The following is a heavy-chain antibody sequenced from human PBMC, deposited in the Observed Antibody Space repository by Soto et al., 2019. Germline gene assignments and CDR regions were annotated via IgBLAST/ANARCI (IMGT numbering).Heavy chain of an antibody. CDR3: TDGRFGEQFDS. J-gene: IGHJ4*02. V-gene: IGHV3-23*01. D-gene: IGHD3-10*01. Sequence: EVQLLASGGGLVQPGGSLRLSCSASASAYAMSWVRQAQGKGLEWVSIISGSGGSTYYADSVKGRFTISRDNSKNMLYLQMNSLRVEDTAVYYCTDGRFGEQFDSWGQGTLVTVSS. CDR2: ISGSGGST. CDR1: ASAYA.